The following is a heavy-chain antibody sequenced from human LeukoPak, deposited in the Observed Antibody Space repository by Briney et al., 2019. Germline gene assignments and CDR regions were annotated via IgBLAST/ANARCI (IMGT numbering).Heavy chain of an antibody. Sequence: GGSLRLSCAASGFTFSSYIMNWVRQTPGKGLEWVSYIGTSSSIICYADSVKGRFTISRDNAKNSLYLQMNSLRDEDTAVYYCARHDYAGNSGDYWGQGTLVTVSS. V-gene: IGHV3-48*02. CDR1: GFTFSSYI. CDR3: ARHDYAGNSGDY. CDR2: IGTSSSII. D-gene: IGHD4-23*01. J-gene: IGHJ4*02.